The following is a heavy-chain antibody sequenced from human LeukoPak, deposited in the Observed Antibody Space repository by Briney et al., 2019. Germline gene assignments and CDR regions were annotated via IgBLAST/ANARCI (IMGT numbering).Heavy chain of an antibody. J-gene: IGHJ4*02. CDR3: ARDVVGSLDY. CDR1: GFTFSTYW. V-gene: IGHV3-7*01. Sequence: GGSLRLSCAASGFTFSTYWMPWVRQAPGKGLEWVANIKGDESAKHQADSVKGRFTIFRDNTQNSLYLQMSRLRGEDTGVYYCARDVVGSLDYWGQGTLVTVSS. D-gene: IGHD1-26*01. CDR2: IKGDESAK.